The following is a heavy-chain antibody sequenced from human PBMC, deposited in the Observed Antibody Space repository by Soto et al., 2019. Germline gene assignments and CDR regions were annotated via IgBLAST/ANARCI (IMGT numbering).Heavy chain of an antibody. Sequence: QITLKESGPSLVEPTQTLTLTCSFSEFSLSTGGVGVGWIRQPPGKALEWLALIYWDDSKRYRPSLQSRVTITKDTSKNQVVLTPTNVDPMDTGTYYCAHRDTVVAGAFDIWGQGTTVPVSS. D-gene: IGHD2-15*01. CDR2: IYWDDSK. V-gene: IGHV2-5*02. CDR1: EFSLSTGGVG. J-gene: IGHJ3*02. CDR3: AHRDTVVAGAFDI.